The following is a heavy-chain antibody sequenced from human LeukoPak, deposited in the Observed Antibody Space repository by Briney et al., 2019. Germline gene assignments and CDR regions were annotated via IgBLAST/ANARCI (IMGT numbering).Heavy chain of an antibody. CDR1: GFTVSSNY. D-gene: IGHD4-4*01. CDR3: ARGTLYSNYPFDY. Sequence: GGSLRLSCAASGFTVSSNYMSWVRQAPGKGLEWVSSISSSSSYIYYADSVKGRFTISRDNAKNSLYLQMNSLRAEDTAVYYCARGTLYSNYPFDYWGQGTLVTVSS. CDR2: ISSSSSYI. J-gene: IGHJ4*02. V-gene: IGHV3-21*01.